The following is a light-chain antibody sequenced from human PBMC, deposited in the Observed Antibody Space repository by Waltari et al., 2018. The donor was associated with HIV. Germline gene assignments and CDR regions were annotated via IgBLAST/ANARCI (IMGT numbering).Light chain of an antibody. CDR1: QNINIY. Sequence: DIQMTQSPSSLSASVGDRVTVTCWASQNINIYLNWYQQKPGKVPKLLIYGASTLQSGVPSRFSGGGSGTDFTLTISSLQPEDFATYFCQQSYTSPSLTFGQGTRLEIK. V-gene: IGKV1-39*01. CDR3: QQSYTSPSLT. J-gene: IGKJ5*01. CDR2: GAS.